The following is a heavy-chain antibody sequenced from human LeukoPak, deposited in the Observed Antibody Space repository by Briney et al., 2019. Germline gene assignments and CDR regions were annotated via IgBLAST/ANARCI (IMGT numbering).Heavy chain of an antibody. J-gene: IGHJ4*02. V-gene: IGHV4-30-4*01. D-gene: IGHD3-10*01. Sequence: SETLSLTCTVSGGSISSGDYYWSWIRQPPGKGLEWIGYIYYSGSTYYNPSLKSRVTISVDTSKNQFSLKLSSVTAADTAVYYCARGTSTYYYGSGSRFDYWGQGTLVTVSS. CDR3: ARGTSTYYYGSGSRFDY. CDR1: GGSISSGDYY. CDR2: IYYSGST.